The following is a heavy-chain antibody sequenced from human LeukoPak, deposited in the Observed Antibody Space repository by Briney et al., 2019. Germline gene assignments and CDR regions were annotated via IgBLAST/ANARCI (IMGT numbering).Heavy chain of an antibody. CDR3: TTDLPYDSSGYQP. Sequence: PGGSLRLSCAASGFTFSNAWMSWVRQAPGKGLEWVGRIKSKTDGGTTDYAAPMKGRFTISRDDSKNTLYLQMNSLKTEDTAVYYCTTDLPYDSSGYQPWGQGTLVTVSS. CDR2: IKSKTDGGTT. CDR1: GFTFSNAW. V-gene: IGHV3-15*01. D-gene: IGHD3-22*01. J-gene: IGHJ5*02.